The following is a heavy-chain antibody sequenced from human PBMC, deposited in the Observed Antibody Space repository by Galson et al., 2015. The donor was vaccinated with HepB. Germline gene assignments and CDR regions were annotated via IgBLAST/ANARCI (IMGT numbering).Heavy chain of an antibody. V-gene: IGHV3-30*04. Sequence: SLRLSCAASGFTFSRYTIHWVRQSPGEGLQWVALMSYGNHKYYAGSVKGRFTISRDNSKNTVYLEMNSLRIEDTALYYCARDPRGLRLGSPYPGEFWGQGTVVTVSS. CDR2: MSYGNHK. J-gene: IGHJ4*02. CDR1: GFTFSRYT. D-gene: IGHD7-27*01. CDR3: ARDPRGLRLGSPYPGEF.